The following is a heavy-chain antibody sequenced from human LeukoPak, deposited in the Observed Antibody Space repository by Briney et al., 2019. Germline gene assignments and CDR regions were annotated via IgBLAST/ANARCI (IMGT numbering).Heavy chain of an antibody. J-gene: IGHJ4*02. CDR2: ISYDGSNK. D-gene: IGHD1-1*01. CDR3: AKGTTFDY. V-gene: IGHV3-30*18. CDR1: GFTFSSYG. Sequence: GGSLRLSCTASGFTFSSYGMHWVRQAPGKGLEWVAVISYDGSNKYYADSVKGRFTISRDNSKNTLYLQMNSLRAEDTAVYYCAKGTTFDYWGQGTLVTVSS.